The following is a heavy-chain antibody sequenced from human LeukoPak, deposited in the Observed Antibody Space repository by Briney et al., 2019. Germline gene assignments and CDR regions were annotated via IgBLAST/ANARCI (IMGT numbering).Heavy chain of an antibody. Sequence: GGSLRLSCEASNFTFSDYPMNWVRQAPGRGLEWVSYINGDGTSIYYADSLKGRFTISRDNSKNTLYLQMNSLRAEDTAVYYCAKALAVAGIRTRFYFDYWGQGTLVTVSS. V-gene: IGHV3-11*01. D-gene: IGHD6-19*01. CDR1: NFTFSDYP. CDR2: INGDGTSI. J-gene: IGHJ4*02. CDR3: AKALAVAGIRTRFYFDY.